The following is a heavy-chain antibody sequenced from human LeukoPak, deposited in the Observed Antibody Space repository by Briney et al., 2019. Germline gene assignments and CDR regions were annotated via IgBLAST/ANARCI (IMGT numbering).Heavy chain of an antibody. Sequence: GGSLRLACAPSGFIFSIYYMQWVRQAPGKGLVWVSRANTDGSSTTNADSVKGRFTIYRDNAKNTLYLQMNSLRVEDKAVYYCARGHRNYGFDYWGQGALVTVSS. D-gene: IGHD1-7*01. CDR1: GFIFSIYY. CDR2: ANTDGSST. J-gene: IGHJ4*02. CDR3: ARGHRNYGFDY. V-gene: IGHV3-74*01.